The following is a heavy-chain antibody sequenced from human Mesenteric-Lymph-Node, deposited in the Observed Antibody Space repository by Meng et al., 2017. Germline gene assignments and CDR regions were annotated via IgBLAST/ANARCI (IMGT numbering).Heavy chain of an antibody. V-gene: IGHV4-39*07. D-gene: IGHD3-10*01. J-gene: IGHJ4*02. CDR3: ARGPRMVRGVTLALDY. Sequence: LRVSGPGLGKPRETPAPTCTFSGGSISSSSYSWGWIRQPPGKGLGWIGSIYYSGSTYYNPSLKSRVTISVDTSKNQFSLKLSSVTAADTAVYYCARGPRMVRGVTLALDYWGQGTLVTVSS. CDR1: GGSISSSSYS. CDR2: IYYSGST.